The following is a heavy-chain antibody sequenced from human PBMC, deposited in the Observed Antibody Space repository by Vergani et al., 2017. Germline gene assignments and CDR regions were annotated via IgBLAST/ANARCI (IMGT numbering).Heavy chain of an antibody. Sequence: QVQLAESGGGRVQPGRSLRLSCAASGFSFSSHAIHCVRQAPGKGLEWVAVISNDGSKKYYADSVKGRFTISRDNSKNTLDLQMNSLRTQDTAVYYCAKAGSVTSGSLQYNFYMDVWGKGTTVTGS. CDR2: ISNDGSKK. J-gene: IGHJ6*03. CDR1: GFSFSSHA. V-gene: IGHV3-30*18. CDR3: AKAGSVTSGSLQYNFYMDV. D-gene: IGHD3-10*01.